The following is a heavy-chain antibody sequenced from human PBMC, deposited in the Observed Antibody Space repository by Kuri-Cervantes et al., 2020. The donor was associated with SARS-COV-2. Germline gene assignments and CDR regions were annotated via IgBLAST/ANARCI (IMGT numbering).Heavy chain of an antibody. CDR2: IYYSGST. D-gene: IGHD2-2*02. V-gene: IGHV4-39*01. CDR3: ARLLPAAIVGY. CDR1: GGSISSSSYY. Sequence: SETLSLTCTVSGGSISSSSYYWGWIRQPPGKGLEWIGSIYYSGSTYYNPSLKSRVTISVDTSKNQFSLKLSSVTGADTAVYYCARLLPAAIVGYWGQGTRVTVSS. J-gene: IGHJ4*02.